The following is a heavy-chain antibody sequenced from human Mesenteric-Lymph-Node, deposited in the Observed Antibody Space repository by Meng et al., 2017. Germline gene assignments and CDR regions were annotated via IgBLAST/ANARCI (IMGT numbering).Heavy chain of an antibody. CDR3: ARERGLLWFGESDSYYFDY. Sequence: ASVKVSCKASGGTFSSFVITWVRQVPGQGLEWMGWINPNSGGTNYAQKFQGRVTMTRDTSISTAYMELSRLRSDDTAVYYCARERGLLWFGESDSYYFDYWGQGTLVTVSS. CDR1: GGTFSSFV. J-gene: IGHJ4*02. CDR2: INPNSGGT. D-gene: IGHD3-10*01. V-gene: IGHV1-2*02.